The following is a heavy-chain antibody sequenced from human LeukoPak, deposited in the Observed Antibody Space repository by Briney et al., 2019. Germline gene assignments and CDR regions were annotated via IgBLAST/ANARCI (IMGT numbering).Heavy chain of an antibody. CDR2: ISSSSSYI. V-gene: IGHV3-21*01. CDR1: GFTFSSYS. J-gene: IGHJ4*02. Sequence: GGSLRLSCAASGFTFSSYSMNWVRQAPGKGLEWVSSISSSSSYIYYADSVKGRFTITRDNAKNSLYLQMNSLRAEDTAVYYCARIGIAVAGRGVDYWGQGTLVTVSS. CDR3: ARIGIAVAGRGVDY. D-gene: IGHD6-19*01.